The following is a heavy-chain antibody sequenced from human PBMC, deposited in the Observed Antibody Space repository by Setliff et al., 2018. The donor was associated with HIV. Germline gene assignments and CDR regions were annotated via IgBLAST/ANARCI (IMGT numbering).Heavy chain of an antibody. Sequence: TLSLTCTVSGGLISSSGSYWGWIRQPPGKGLEWIGNIYSTGRTYYKLSLESRVTISIDTSKNQLSLNVNSVTAADTAVYYCARSTPSVGYISEHWGQGTLVTVSS. D-gene: IGHD5-12*01. J-gene: IGHJ4*02. CDR1: GGLISSSGSY. V-gene: IGHV4-39*01. CDR3: ARSTPSVGYISEH. CDR2: IYSTGRT.